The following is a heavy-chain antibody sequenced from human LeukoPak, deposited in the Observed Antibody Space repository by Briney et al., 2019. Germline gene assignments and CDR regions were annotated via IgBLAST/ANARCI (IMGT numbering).Heavy chain of an antibody. CDR2: ISGSGGST. V-gene: IGHV3-23*01. D-gene: IGHD3-10*01. CDR1: GFTFSSYA. J-gene: IGHJ4*02. CDR3: AKNPPLWFGEYYYFDY. Sequence: GGSLRLSCAASGFTFSSYAMSWVRQAPGKGLEWVSTISGSGGSTYYADSVKGRFTTSRDNSKNTLYLQMNSLRAEDTAVYYCAKNPPLWFGEYYYFDYWGQGTLVTVSS.